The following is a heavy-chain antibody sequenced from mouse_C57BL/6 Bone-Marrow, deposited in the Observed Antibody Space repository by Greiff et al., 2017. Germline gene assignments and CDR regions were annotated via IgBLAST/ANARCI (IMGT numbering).Heavy chain of an antibody. CDR3: ARGDYYGSSYLAWFAY. D-gene: IGHD1-1*01. CDR2: IYPSDSET. CDR1: GYTFTSYW. J-gene: IGHJ3*01. V-gene: IGHV1-61*01. Sequence: QVQLQQPGAELVRPGSSVKLSCKASGYTFTSYWMDWVKQRPGQGLEWIGNIYPSDSETHYNQKFKDKATLTVDKSSSTAYMQLSSLTSEDSAVYYCARGDYYGSSYLAWFAYWGQGTLVTVSA.